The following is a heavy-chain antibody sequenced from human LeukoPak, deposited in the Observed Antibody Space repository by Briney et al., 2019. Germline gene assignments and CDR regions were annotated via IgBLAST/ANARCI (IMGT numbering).Heavy chain of an antibody. CDR1: GGTFSSYT. D-gene: IGHD2-15*01. Sequence: GASVKVSCKASGGTFSSYTISWVRQAPGQGLEWMGRIIPILDIANYAQKFQGRVTITADKSTSTAYMELSSLRSEDTAVYYCARVKGYCIGGSCINKNYYFDYWGQGTLVTVSS. CDR3: ARVKGYCIGGSCINKNYYFDY. V-gene: IGHV1-69*02. CDR2: IIPILDIA. J-gene: IGHJ4*02.